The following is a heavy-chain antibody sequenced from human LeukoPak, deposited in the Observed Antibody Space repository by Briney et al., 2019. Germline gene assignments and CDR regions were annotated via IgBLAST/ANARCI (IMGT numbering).Heavy chain of an antibody. CDR2: INHSGST. CDR3: ARGRKSSGWPYYYYYGMDV. Sequence: SETLSLTCAVYGGSFSGYYWSWIRQPPGKGLEWIGEINHSGSTNYNPSLKSRVTISVDTSKNRFSLKLSSVTAADTAVYYCARGRKSSGWPYYYYYGMDVWGQGTTVTVSS. J-gene: IGHJ6*02. V-gene: IGHV4-34*01. D-gene: IGHD6-19*01. CDR1: GGSFSGYY.